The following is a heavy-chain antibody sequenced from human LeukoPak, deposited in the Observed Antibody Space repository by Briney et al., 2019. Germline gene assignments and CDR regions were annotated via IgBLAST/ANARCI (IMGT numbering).Heavy chain of an antibody. D-gene: IGHD4-17*01. J-gene: IGHJ4*02. CDR1: GFTFSDYW. V-gene: IGHV3-7*01. CDR3: ARGPSTTLTTR. CDR2: IKHDGSDI. Sequence: GGYLRLSCIVSGFTFSDYWMTWVRQAPGKGLEWVANIKHDGSDIHYVDSVKGRFTISRDNAQSSLFLQMSSLRREDTAVYYCARGPSTTLTTRWGQGTLVAVSS.